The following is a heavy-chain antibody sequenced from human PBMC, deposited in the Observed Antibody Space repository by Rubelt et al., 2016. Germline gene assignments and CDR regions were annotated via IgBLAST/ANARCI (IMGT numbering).Heavy chain of an antibody. D-gene: IGHD3-16*01. J-gene: IGHJ4*02. CDR1: GGSISSNSYY. CDR3: ARGLYATRMAS. V-gene: IGHV4-39*07. Sequence: QLQLQESGPGLVQPSETLSLTCAVSGGSISSNSYYWGWIRQPPGKGLEWIGEISHSGSTSHNPSLKSRVIISADTSKNQFSLKLTAVTAADTAVYYCARGLYATRMASWGQGTLVTVSS. CDR2: ISHSGST.